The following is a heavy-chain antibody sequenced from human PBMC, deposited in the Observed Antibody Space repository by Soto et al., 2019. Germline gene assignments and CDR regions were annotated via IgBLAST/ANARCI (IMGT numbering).Heavy chain of an antibody. CDR3: ARAVTTVTTLTYYFDY. D-gene: IGHD4-17*01. V-gene: IGHV4-31*01. CDR2: IYYSGST. Sequence: QVQLQESGPGLVKPSQTLSLTCTVSGGSISSGGYYWSWIRQHPGKGLEWIGYIYYSGSTYYNPSLKGQFTISVDTSKNQFSLKLSSVTAADTAVYYCARAVTTVTTLTYYFDYWGQGTLVTVSS. J-gene: IGHJ4*02. CDR1: GGSISSGGYY.